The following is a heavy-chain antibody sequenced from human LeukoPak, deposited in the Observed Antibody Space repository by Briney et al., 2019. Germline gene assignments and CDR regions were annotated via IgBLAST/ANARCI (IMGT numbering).Heavy chain of an antibody. CDR2: ISYDGSNK. Sequence: GGSLRLSCAASGFTFSSYGMHWVRQAPGKGLEWVAVISYDGSNKYYADSVKGRFTISRDNSKNTLYLQMNSLRAEDTAVYYCARAMGMGGYYYDYWGQGTLVTVSS. D-gene: IGHD3-22*01. CDR3: ARAMGMGGYYYDY. V-gene: IGHV3-30*03. CDR1: GFTFSSYG. J-gene: IGHJ4*02.